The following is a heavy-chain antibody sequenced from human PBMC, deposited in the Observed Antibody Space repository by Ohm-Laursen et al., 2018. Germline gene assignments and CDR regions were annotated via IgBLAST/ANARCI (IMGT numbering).Heavy chain of an antibody. Sequence: SLRLSCAAFGFTFSSYSMNWVRQAPGKGLEWVSYISSSSSTIYYADSVKGRFTISRDNAKNSLYLQMNSLRAEDTAVYYCAADYYDSSGYYSSLVDYWGQGTLVTVSS. J-gene: IGHJ4*02. V-gene: IGHV3-48*01. CDR1: GFTFSSYS. D-gene: IGHD3-22*01. CDR2: ISSSSSTI. CDR3: AADYYDSSGYYSSLVDY.